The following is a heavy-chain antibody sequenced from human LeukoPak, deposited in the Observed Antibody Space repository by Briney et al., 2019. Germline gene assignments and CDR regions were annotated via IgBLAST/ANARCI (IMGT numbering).Heavy chain of an antibody. CDR2: MNPNSGNT. Sequence: ASVKVSCKASGYTFTSYDINWVRQATGQGLEWMGWMNPNSGNTGYAQKFQGRVTFTRNTSISTAYMDLSSLRSEDTAVYYCARAERYCSSTSCPFDYWGQGTLVTVSS. V-gene: IGHV1-8*03. D-gene: IGHD2-2*01. CDR1: GYTFTSYD. J-gene: IGHJ4*02. CDR3: ARAERYCSSTSCPFDY.